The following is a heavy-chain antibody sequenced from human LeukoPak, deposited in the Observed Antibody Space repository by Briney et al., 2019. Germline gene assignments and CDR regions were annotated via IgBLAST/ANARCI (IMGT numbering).Heavy chain of an antibody. D-gene: IGHD6-13*01. CDR2: INPKSGGT. J-gene: IGHJ4*02. CDR3: ARDKRRIAAAGLSYGY. V-gene: IGHV1-2*02. Sequence: ASVKVSCKASGYTFTGYCIHWVRQAPGQGLEWMGWINPKSGGTNYAQKFQGRVTMTRDTSISTAYMELSRLRSDDTAVYYCARDKRRIAAAGLSYGYWGQGTLVTVSS. CDR1: GYTFTGYC.